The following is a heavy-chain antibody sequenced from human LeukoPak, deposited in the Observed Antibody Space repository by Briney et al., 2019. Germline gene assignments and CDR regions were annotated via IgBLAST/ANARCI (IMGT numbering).Heavy chain of an antibody. D-gene: IGHD1-26*01. CDR1: GFTFSNYA. V-gene: IGHV3-23*01. J-gene: IGHJ4*02. CDR2: ISGSGGST. CDR3: AKDLAGSGSYSFDY. Sequence: GGSLRLSCAASGFTFSNYAMNWVRQAPGRGLEWVSAISGSGGSTYYADSVKGRFTTSRDNSKNTLYLQMNSLRAEDTAVYYCAKDLAGSGSYSFDYWGQGTLVTVSS.